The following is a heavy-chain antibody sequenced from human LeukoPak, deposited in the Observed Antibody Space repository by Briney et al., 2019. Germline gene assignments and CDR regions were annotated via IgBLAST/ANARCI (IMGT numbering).Heavy chain of an antibody. Sequence: SETLSLTCTVSGGSISSGSYYWSWIRQPAGKGLEWIGRIYTSGSTNYNPSLKSRVTISVDTSKNQFSLKLSSVTAADTAVYYCARETLLLYYYDSSGIDYWGQGTLVTVSS. D-gene: IGHD3-22*01. J-gene: IGHJ4*02. CDR1: GGSISSGSYY. CDR3: ARETLLLYYYDSSGIDY. V-gene: IGHV4-61*02. CDR2: IYTSGST.